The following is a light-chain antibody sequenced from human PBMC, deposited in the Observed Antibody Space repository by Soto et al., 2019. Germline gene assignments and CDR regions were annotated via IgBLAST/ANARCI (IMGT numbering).Light chain of an antibody. CDR2: EHN. V-gene: IGLV1-40*01. J-gene: IGLJ1*01. CDR1: SSNIGAGYE. CDR3: QSYDSSLSGYV. Sequence: QSVLTQPPSVSEAPGQRVTISCTGSSSNIGAGYEAHWYQQVPGTAPKLLIYEHNNRPSGVPDRFSGSKSGTSASLAITGLQAEDEAEYYCQSYDSSLSGYVCGTGTKVTVL.